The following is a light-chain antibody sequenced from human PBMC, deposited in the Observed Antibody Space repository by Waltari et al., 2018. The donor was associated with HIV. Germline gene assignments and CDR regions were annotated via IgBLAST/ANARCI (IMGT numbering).Light chain of an antibody. Sequence: VLTQSPGTLSLSPGERATLSCRASQSVNRNYFAWYQQKPGQAPRLLIYGASSRDTGIPDRFSGSVSAADFILTISRLEPEDFAVYFCHQYGHTPLTFGGGTKVEIK. CDR3: HQYGHTPLT. J-gene: IGKJ4*01. CDR1: QSVNRNY. CDR2: GAS. V-gene: IGKV3-20*01.